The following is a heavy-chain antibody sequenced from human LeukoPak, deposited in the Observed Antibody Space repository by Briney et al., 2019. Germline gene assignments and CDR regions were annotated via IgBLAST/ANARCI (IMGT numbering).Heavy chain of an antibody. CDR2: ISSSGSTI. D-gene: IGHD3-22*01. Sequence: GGSLRLSCAASGFTFSSYEMNWVRQAPGKGLEWVSYISSSGSTIYYADSVKGRFTISRDNAKNSLYLQMNSLRAEDTAVYYCARALSGYLDYWGQGTLVTVSS. CDR3: ARALSGYLDY. V-gene: IGHV3-48*03. CDR1: GFTFSSYE. J-gene: IGHJ4*02.